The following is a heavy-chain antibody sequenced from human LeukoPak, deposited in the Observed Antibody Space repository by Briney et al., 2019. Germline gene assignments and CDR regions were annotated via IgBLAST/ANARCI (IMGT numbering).Heavy chain of an antibody. CDR2: INPNSGGT. CDR1: GYTFTGYY. D-gene: IGHD3-22*01. V-gene: IGHV1-2*02. CDR3: ARDLVTYYYDSSGYYIDY. Sequence: ASVKVSCKASGYTFTGYYMHWVRQAPGQGLEWMGWINPNSGGTNYAQKFQGRVTMTRDTSISTAYMELSRLRSDDTAVYYCARDLVTYYYDSSGYYIDYWGQGTLVTVSS. J-gene: IGHJ4*02.